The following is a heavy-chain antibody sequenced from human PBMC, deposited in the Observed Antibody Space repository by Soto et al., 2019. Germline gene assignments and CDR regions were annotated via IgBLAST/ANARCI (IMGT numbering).Heavy chain of an antibody. CDR3: ARDRRGIYYHRGGTFDY. CDR2: IYYSGST. V-gene: IGHV4-61*01. Sequence: XETLCLTCAVSGGSVSSGSYYWSCIRQPPGKGLEWIGYIYYSGSTNYNPSLKSRVTISVDTSKNQFSLKLSSVTAADTAVYYCARDRRGIYYHRGGTFDYWGQGTLVPVSS. CDR1: GGSVSSGSYY. D-gene: IGHD1-26*01. J-gene: IGHJ4*02.